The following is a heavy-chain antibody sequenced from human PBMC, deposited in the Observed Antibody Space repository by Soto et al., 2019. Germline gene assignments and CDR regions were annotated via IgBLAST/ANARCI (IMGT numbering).Heavy chain of an antibody. V-gene: IGHV3-30-3*01. CDR3: ASLVSSWYSNFHPYYYYGMDV. Sequence: GGSLRLSCAASGFTFSSYAMHWVRQAPGKGLEWVAVISYDGSNKYYADSVKGRFTISRDNSKNTLYLQMNSLRAEDTAVYYCASLVSSWYSNFHPYYYYGMDVWGRGTTVAVSS. D-gene: IGHD6-13*01. J-gene: IGHJ6*02. CDR1: GFTFSSYA. CDR2: ISYDGSNK.